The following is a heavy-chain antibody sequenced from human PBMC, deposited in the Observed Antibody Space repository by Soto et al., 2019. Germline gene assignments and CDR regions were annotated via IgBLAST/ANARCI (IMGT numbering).Heavy chain of an antibody. CDR3: VKDQSGHYRGYLDY. Sequence: RVSLRLSFAVSGFTFSEDSMSWVRQAPGKGLECVSGLNGGGDTYYADSVKGRFTISRDNSKNTLFLQMNNLRAEDTAIYYCVKDQSGHYRGYLDYWGQGTLVTVSS. V-gene: IGHV3-23*01. CDR1: GFTFSEDS. CDR2: LNGGGDT. D-gene: IGHD3-3*01. J-gene: IGHJ4*02.